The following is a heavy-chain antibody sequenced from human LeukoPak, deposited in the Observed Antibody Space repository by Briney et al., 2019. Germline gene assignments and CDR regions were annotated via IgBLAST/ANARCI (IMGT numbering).Heavy chain of an antibody. CDR2: INPNSGGT. CDR3: ARVAAAATFDY. CDR1: GYIFSNYG. J-gene: IGHJ4*02. D-gene: IGHD6-13*01. V-gene: IGHV1-2*02. Sequence: ASVKVSCKTSGYIFSNYGITWVRQAPGQGLEWMGWINPNSGGTNYAQKFQGRVTMTRDTSISTAYMELSRLRSDDTAVYYCARVAAAATFDYWGQGTLVTVSS.